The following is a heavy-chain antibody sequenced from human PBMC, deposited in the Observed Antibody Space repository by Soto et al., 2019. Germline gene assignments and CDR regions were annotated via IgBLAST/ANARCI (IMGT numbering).Heavy chain of an antibody. CDR3: ARWNVDTAMVRAFDI. D-gene: IGHD5-18*01. V-gene: IGHV4-61*01. CDR2: IYYSGST. Sequence: SETLSLTCTVSGGSVSSGSYYWSWIRQPPGKGLEWIGYIYYSGSTNYNPSLKSRVTISVDTSKNQFSLKLSSVTAADTAVYYCARWNVDTAMVRAFDIWGQGTIVTVSS. J-gene: IGHJ3*02. CDR1: GGSVSSGSYY.